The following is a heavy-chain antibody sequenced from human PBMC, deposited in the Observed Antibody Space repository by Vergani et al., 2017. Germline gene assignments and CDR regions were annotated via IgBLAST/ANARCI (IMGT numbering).Heavy chain of an antibody. D-gene: IGHD6-6*01. CDR2: INPNSGGT. CDR1: GFTFTGYY. Sequence: VQLVESGGGLVQPGGSLRLSCAASGFTFTGYYMHWVRQAPGQGLEWMGWINPNSGGTNYAQKFQGRVTMTRDTSITTVYMELSSLRSDDTAVYYCARDLTYSTSRLGGGGFDAWGQGTLVSVSS. CDR3: ARDLTYSTSRLGGGGFDA. J-gene: IGHJ4*02. V-gene: IGHV1-2*02.